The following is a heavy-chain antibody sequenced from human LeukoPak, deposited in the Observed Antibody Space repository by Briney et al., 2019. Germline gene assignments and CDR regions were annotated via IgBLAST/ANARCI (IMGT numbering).Heavy chain of an antibody. D-gene: IGHD6-13*01. Sequence: GGSLRLSCAASGFAFSSYCMHWVRQAPGKGLVWVSRINSDGSSTNYADSVKGRFTISRDNAKNTLYLQMNSLRAEDTAVYYCARVIGSNSWYFDLWGRGTLVTVSS. CDR1: GFAFSSYC. J-gene: IGHJ2*01. V-gene: IGHV3-74*01. CDR2: INSDGSST. CDR3: ARVIGSNSWYFDL.